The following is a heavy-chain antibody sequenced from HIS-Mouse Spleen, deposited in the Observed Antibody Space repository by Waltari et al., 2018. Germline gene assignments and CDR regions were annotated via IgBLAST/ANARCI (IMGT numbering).Heavy chain of an antibody. CDR3: ARELNY. CDR2: IYSGSST. Sequence: EVQLAASGGGLVQLGGSLRLFCAASGFTVSRNYMSWVRRAPGKGLEWVSVIYSGSSTYYADSVKGRFTNSRDNSKNTLYLQMNSLGAGDTAVYYCARELNYWGQGTLVTVSS. J-gene: IGHJ4*02. CDR1: GFTVSRNY. V-gene: IGHV3-66*01.